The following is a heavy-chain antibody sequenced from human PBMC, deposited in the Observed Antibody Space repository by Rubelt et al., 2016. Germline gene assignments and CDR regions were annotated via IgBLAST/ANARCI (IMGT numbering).Heavy chain of an antibody. V-gene: IGHV5-51*01. D-gene: IGHD2-15*01. CDR1: GYSFTTYW. Sequence: EEQLVQSRAEVKKPGESLKISCTASGYSFTTYWIGWVRQMPGKGLEWMGLIYPSDSDTRYSPSFQGQVTISVDKSVSTADLQWSSLKASDTATYYCAREGGPWGQGTLVTVSS. J-gene: IGHJ5*02. CDR2: IYPSDSDT. CDR3: AREGGP.